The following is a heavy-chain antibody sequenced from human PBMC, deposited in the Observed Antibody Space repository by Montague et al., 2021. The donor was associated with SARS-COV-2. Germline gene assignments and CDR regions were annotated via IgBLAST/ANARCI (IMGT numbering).Heavy chain of an antibody. CDR3: AKDGEALAGCTFDI. V-gene: IGHV4-39*07. J-gene: IGHJ3*02. CDR1: RDSISSHNYF. Sequence: SETLSLTCTVSRDSISSHNYFWAWLRQPAGKGLEWIGSVDFSGITFYNPSLESRVTISVDTSKKQFSLKVNSVTAADTAVYYCAKDGEALAGCTFDIWGQGAMVTVSS. D-gene: IGHD3-10*01. CDR2: VDFSGIT.